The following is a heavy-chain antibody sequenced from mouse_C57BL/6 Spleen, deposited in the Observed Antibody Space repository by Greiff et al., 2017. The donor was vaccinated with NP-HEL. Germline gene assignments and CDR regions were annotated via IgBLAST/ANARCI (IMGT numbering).Heavy chain of an antibody. CDR3: ASKGDGYPWFAY. J-gene: IGHJ3*01. V-gene: IGHV1-81*01. CDR2: IYPRSGNT. Sequence: QVQLQQSGAELARPGASVKLSCKASGYTFTSYGISWVKQRTGQGLEWIGEIYPRSGNTYYNEKFKGKATLTADKSSSTAYMELRSLTSEDSAVYFCASKGDGYPWFAYWGQGTLVTVSA. CDR1: GYTFTSYG. D-gene: IGHD2-3*01.